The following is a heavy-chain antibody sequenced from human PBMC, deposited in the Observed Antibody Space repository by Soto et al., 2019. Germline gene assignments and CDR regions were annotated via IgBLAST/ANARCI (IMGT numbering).Heavy chain of an antibody. V-gene: IGHV3-23*01. J-gene: IGHJ4*02. CDR3: TKVGNIDAVAGGLDY. CDR2: LCGSGGST. CDR1: GFTFRSYA. D-gene: IGHD6-19*01. Sequence: GGSLRLFCAASGFTFRSYAIGWVRPAPGKGLEWVSALCGSGGSTYYADSVKGRFTISRENSKNTLYLQMKSLRAEDTAVYYCTKVGNIDAVAGGLDYWGQETLVTVSS.